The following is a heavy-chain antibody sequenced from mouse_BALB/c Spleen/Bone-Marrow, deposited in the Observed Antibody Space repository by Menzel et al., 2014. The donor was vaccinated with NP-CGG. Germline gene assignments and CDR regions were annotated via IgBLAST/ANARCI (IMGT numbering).Heavy chain of an antibody. V-gene: IGHV1-18*01. CDR3: ARKGYGSSYAWFAY. J-gene: IGHJ3*01. Sequence: EVMLVESGPELVKPGAPVKISCKTSGYTFTEHTMHWVKQSHEKSLGWIGGINPNNGGTSYNQKFKGKATLTIDKSSSTAFMELRSLTSDDPAVYYCARKGYGSSYAWFAYWGQGTLVTVSA. CDR1: GYTFTEHT. D-gene: IGHD1-1*01. CDR2: INPNNGGT.